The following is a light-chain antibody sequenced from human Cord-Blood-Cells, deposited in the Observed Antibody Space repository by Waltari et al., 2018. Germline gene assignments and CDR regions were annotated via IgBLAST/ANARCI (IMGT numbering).Light chain of an antibody. Sequence: QSALTQPRSVSGSPGQSVTISCTGTSSDVGGYNYVSWYQQHPGKAPKLMIYDVSKRPSGVPDRFSGSKSGNTASLTISGLQAEDEADYYCCSYAGSLRVLGGGTKLTVL. CDR3: CSYAGSLRV. CDR1: SSDVGGYNY. V-gene: IGLV2-11*01. J-gene: IGLJ3*02. CDR2: DVS.